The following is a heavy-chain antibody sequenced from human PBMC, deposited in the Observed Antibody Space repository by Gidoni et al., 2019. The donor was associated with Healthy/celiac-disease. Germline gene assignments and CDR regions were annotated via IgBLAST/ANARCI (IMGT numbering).Heavy chain of an antibody. Sequence: EVQLVESGGGLVKPGGSIRLSCAASGFTFPNAWMNWVRQAPGKGLGWVCRIKSKIDGGTTDYAAPVKGRFTISRDDSKNTLYLQMNSLKTEDTAVYSCTTGFTMGSNWYFDLWGRGTLVTVSS. J-gene: IGHJ2*01. CDR1: GFTFPNAW. CDR3: TTGFTMGSNWYFDL. V-gene: IGHV3-15*07. D-gene: IGHD3-16*01. CDR2: IKSKIDGGTT.